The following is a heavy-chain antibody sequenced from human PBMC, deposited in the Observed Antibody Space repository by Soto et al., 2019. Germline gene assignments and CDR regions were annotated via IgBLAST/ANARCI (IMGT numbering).Heavy chain of an antibody. J-gene: IGHJ5*02. CDR2: IYHSGST. CDR1: SGSISSSNW. V-gene: IGHV4-4*02. D-gene: IGHD2-15*01. CDR3: ARAPLDCSGGSCYPSWFDP. Sequence: QVQLQESGPGLVKPSGTLSLTCAVSSGSISSSNWWSWVRQPPGKGLEWIGGIYHSGSTNYNPSLKSRVTISVDKSKNQFSLKLSSVTAADTAVYYCARAPLDCSGGSCYPSWFDPWGQGTLVTVSS.